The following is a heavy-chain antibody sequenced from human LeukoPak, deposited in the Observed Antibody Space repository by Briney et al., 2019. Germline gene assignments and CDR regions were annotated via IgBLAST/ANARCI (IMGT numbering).Heavy chain of an antibody. CDR1: GFTFSSYS. D-gene: IGHD6-13*01. J-gene: IGHJ3*02. Sequence: RSGGSLRFSYAASGFTFSSYSMNWVRQAPGKGLEWVSSISSSSSYIYYADSMKGRFTIPRDNAKNSLYLQMNSLRAEDTAVYYCARALSSSSWRWAFDIWGQGTMVTVSS. CDR3: ARALSSSSWRWAFDI. V-gene: IGHV3-21*01. CDR2: ISSSSSYI.